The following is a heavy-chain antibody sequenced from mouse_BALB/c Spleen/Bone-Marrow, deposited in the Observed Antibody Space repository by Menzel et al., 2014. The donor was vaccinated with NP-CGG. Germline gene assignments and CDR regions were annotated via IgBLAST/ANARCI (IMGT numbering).Heavy chain of an antibody. V-gene: IGHV1-7*01. CDR2: INPSTGYT. Sequence: VQRVESGAELAKPGASVKMSCKASGYTFTSYWMHWVKQRPGQGLEWIGYINPSTGYTEYNQKFKDKATLTADKSSSTAYMQLSSLTSEDSAVYYCARYGNYGDYFDYWGQGTTRTVSS. D-gene: IGHD2-1*01. CDR3: ARYGNYGDYFDY. J-gene: IGHJ2*01. CDR1: GYTFTSYW.